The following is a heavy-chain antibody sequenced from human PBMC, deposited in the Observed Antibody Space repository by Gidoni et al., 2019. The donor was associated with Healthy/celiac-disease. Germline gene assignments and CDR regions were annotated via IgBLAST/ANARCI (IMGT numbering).Heavy chain of an antibody. D-gene: IGHD4-4*01. V-gene: IGHV3-66*01. J-gene: IGHJ4*02. CDR3: ARDPRWTGGNSLADDY. CDR2: IYSGGST. Sequence: EVPLVASGGGLVQPGGSLRLCCAASGCTVRSNYISLVRQAPGKGLEWVSVIYSGGSTYYADSVKGRFTISRDNSKNTLYLQMNRLRAEDTAVYYCARDPRWTGGNSLADDYWGQGTLVTVSS. CDR1: GCTVRSNY.